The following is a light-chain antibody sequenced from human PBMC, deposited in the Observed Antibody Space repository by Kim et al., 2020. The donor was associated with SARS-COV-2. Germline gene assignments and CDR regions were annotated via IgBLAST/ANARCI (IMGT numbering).Light chain of an antibody. CDR3: QQYSAWPYT. CDR1: QSVSTK. V-gene: IGKV3-15*01. CDR2: GAS. Sequence: ERVMTQSPATLSVSPGEGATLSCRASQSVSTKLAWYQQKPGQAPRLLIHGASTRATAIPARFSGSGSGTEFTLTISSLQSEDFAVYYCQQYSAWPYTFGQGTKLEI. J-gene: IGKJ2*01.